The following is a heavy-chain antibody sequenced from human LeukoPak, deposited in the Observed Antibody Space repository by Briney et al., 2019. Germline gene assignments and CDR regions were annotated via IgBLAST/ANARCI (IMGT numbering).Heavy chain of an antibody. CDR1: GGSTSSSSYY. CDR2: IYYSGST. J-gene: IGHJ4*02. Sequence: SETLSLTCTVSGGSTSSSSYYWSWIRQPPGKGLEWIGYIYYSGSTNYNPSLKSRVTMSVDTSKNQFSLKLSSVTAADTAVYYCAREFSSGYLAYWGQGTLVTVSS. D-gene: IGHD3-22*01. V-gene: IGHV4-61*01. CDR3: AREFSSGYLAY.